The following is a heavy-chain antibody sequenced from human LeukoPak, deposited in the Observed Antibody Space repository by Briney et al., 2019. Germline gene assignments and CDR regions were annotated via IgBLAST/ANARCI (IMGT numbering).Heavy chain of an antibody. J-gene: IGHJ4*02. Sequence: PGGSPRLSCAASGFTFSSYWMSWVRQAPGKGLEWVANIKTDGSEKYYVDSVKGRFTISRDNAENSLYLQMNSLRAEDTAVYYGANSGWPLRDSWGQEPRVPV. D-gene: IGHD6-19*01. V-gene: IGHV3-7*01. CDR2: IKTDGSEK. CDR3: ANSGWPLRDS. CDR1: GFTFSSYW.